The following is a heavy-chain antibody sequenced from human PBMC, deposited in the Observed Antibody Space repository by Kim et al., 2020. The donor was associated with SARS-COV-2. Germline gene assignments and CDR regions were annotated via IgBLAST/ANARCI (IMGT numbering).Heavy chain of an antibody. D-gene: IGHD1-1*01. CDR2: INPNNGDA. V-gene: IGHV1-2*06. J-gene: IGHJ4*02. CDR1: GYMFSDYY. Sequence: ASVKVSCKTSGYMFSDYYLHWVRQAPGQGLEWMGRINPNNGDANYAQKFQGRVTMTRDTSISTVYMDLSGLTSDDTAVYYCAKNWNDGFDFWGQGTLVPV. CDR3: AKNWNDGFDF.